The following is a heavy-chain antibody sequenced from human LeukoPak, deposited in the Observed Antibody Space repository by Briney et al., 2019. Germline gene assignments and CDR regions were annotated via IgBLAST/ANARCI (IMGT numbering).Heavy chain of an antibody. J-gene: IGHJ3*02. V-gene: IGHV3-23*01. CDR2: ISGSGALS. CDR1: GFTFSSYA. CDR3: AKEGGYCSSTSCGAFDI. Sequence: PGGSLRLSCAASGFTFSSYAMSWVRQAPGKGLEWVSDISGSGALSYYADSVKGRFTISRDNSKNTLYLQMNSLRAEDMAVYYCAKEGGYCSSTSCGAFDIWGQGTMVTVSS. D-gene: IGHD2-2*01.